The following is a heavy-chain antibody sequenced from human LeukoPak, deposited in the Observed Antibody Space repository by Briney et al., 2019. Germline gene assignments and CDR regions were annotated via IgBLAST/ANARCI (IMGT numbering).Heavy chain of an antibody. D-gene: IGHD3-22*01. CDR1: GGSISSGSYY. Sequence: PSETLSLTCTVSGGSISSGSYYWRWIRQPAGKGLEWIGRIYTSGSTNYNPSLKSRVTISVDTSKNQFSLKLSSVTAADTAVYYCARDSITMILENAFDIWGQGTMVTVSS. J-gene: IGHJ3*02. CDR3: ARDSITMILENAFDI. V-gene: IGHV4-61*02. CDR2: IYTSGST.